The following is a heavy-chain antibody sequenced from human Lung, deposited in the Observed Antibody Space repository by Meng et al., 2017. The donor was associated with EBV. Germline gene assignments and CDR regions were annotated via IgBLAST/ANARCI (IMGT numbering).Heavy chain of an antibody. D-gene: IGHD3-22*01. CDR3: ARGRIIGDSSGYSDY. CDR2: IYYSGDT. J-gene: IGHJ4*02. V-gene: IGHV4-31*03. CDR1: GGSISSGGYY. Sequence: QVQLQESGPGLVKPSQTLSLTCTVSGGSISSGGYYWSWIRHHPGKGLEWIGYIYYSGDTDYNPSLKSRVTISVDTSKNQFSLKLSSVTAADTAVYYCARGRIIGDSSGYSDYWGQGTLVTVSS.